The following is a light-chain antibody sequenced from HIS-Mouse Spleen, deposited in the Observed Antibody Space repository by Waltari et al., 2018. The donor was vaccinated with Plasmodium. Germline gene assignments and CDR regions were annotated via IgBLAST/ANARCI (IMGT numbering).Light chain of an antibody. CDR3: QQYYSTPYT. Sequence: DIVMTQSPDSLAVSLGERATINCKSSQSVLYSSNNKNYLAWYQQKPGQPPNLLIYWAPTRESGVPDRFRGSGSGTDFTLTISSLQAEDVAVYYCQQYYSTPYTFGQGTKLEIK. CDR1: QSVLYSSNNKNY. CDR2: WAP. J-gene: IGKJ2*01. V-gene: IGKV4-1*01.